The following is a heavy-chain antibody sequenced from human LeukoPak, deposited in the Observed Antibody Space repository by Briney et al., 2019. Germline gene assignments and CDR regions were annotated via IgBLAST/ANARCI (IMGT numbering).Heavy chain of an antibody. Sequence: SETLSLTCTVSGRSISSYYWSWIRQPPGKGLEWIGYVYYSGSTNYNPSLKSRVTISVDTSKNQFSLKLSSVTAADTAVYSCASPASGSGSSRLDYWGQGTLVTVSS. V-gene: IGHV4-59*01. D-gene: IGHD3-10*01. J-gene: IGHJ4*02. CDR2: VYYSGST. CDR3: ASPASGSGSSRLDY. CDR1: GRSISSYY.